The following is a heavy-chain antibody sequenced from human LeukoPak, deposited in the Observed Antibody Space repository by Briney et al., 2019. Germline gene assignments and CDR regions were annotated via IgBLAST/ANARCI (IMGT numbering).Heavy chain of an antibody. CDR1: GGSFSGYY. J-gene: IGHJ5*02. V-gene: IGHV4-34*01. Sequence: SETLSLTCAAYGGSFSGYYWSWIRQPPGKGLEWIGEINHSGSTNYNPSLKSRVTISVDTSKNQFSLKLSSVTAADTAVYYCARAYNWFDPWGQGTLVTVSS. CDR3: ARAYNWFDP. CDR2: INHSGST.